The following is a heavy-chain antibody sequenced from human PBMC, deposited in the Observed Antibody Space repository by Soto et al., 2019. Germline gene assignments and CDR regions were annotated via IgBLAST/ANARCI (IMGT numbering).Heavy chain of an antibody. D-gene: IGHD6-13*01. Sequence: QVQLQQWGAGLLKPSETLSLTCAVYGGSFSGYYWSWIRQPPGKGLEWIGEINHSGSTNYNPSLKSRVTIXGXTXQNQFSLKLSSVTAADTAVYYCAREKPYSSSWYHDYWGQGTLVTVSS. J-gene: IGHJ4*02. CDR1: GGSFSGYY. V-gene: IGHV4-34*01. CDR2: INHSGST. CDR3: AREKPYSSSWYHDY.